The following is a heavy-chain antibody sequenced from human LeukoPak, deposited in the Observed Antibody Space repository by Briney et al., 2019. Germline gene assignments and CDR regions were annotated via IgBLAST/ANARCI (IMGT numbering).Heavy chain of an antibody. CDR1: GFTFSSYW. CDR3: ARDFFPTPTGYSCSWSAFDY. CDR2: INSDGSST. V-gene: IGHV3-74*01. D-gene: IGHD6-13*01. J-gene: IGHJ4*02. Sequence: GGSPRLSCAASGFTFSSYWMHWVRQAPGKGLVWVSRINSDGSSTSYADSVKGRFTISRDNAKNTLYLQMNSLRAEDTAVYYCARDFFPTPTGYSCSWSAFDYWGQGTLVTVSS.